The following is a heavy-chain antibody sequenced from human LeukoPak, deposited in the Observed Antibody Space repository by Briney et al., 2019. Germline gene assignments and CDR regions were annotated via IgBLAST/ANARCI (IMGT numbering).Heavy chain of an antibody. CDR1: GGSINNYY. Sequence: SETLSLTCTVSGGSINNYYWSWIRQPPGKGLEWIGRIYTRGSTNYNPSLKSRVTMSVDTSKNQFSLKLSSVTAADTAVYYCARGRYCSADICSGGDAFDIWGQGTMVSVSS. V-gene: IGHV4-4*07. CDR2: IYTRGST. D-gene: IGHD2-15*01. J-gene: IGHJ3*02. CDR3: ARGRYCSADICSGGDAFDI.